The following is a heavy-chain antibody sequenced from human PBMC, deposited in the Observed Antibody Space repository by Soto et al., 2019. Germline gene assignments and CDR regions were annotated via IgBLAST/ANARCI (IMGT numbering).Heavy chain of an antibody. CDR2: IYSGGST. CDR3: ARDFSFGSGWYYVDY. CDR1: GFTVSSNY. D-gene: IGHD6-19*01. J-gene: IGHJ4*02. Sequence: PGGSLRLSCAASGFTVSSNYMSWVRQAPGKGLEWVSVIYSGGSTYYADSVKGRFTISRDNSKNTLYLQMNSLRAEDTAVYYCARDFSFGSGWYYVDYWGQGTLVTVSS. V-gene: IGHV3-53*01.